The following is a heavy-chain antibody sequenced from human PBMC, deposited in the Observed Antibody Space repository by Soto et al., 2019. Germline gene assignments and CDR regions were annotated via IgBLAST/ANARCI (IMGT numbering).Heavy chain of an antibody. CDR1: GFTCSSYS. D-gene: IGHD1-26*01. J-gene: IGHJ4*02. Sequence: GSLRLSCAASGFTCSSYSMNWVRQAPGKGLEWVSSISSSSSYIYYADSVKGRFTISRDNAKNSLYLQMNSLRAEDTAVYYCARDGRVGATTVDYWGQGTLVTVSS. V-gene: IGHV3-21*01. CDR2: ISSSSSYI. CDR3: ARDGRVGATTVDY.